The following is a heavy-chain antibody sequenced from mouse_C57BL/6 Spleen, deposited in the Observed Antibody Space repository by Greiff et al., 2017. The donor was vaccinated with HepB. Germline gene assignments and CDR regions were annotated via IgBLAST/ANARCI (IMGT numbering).Heavy chain of an antibody. CDR2: ILPGSGST. J-gene: IGHJ1*03. CDR1: GYTFTGYW. Sequence: VQLQQSGAELMKPGASVKLSCKATGYTFTGYWIEWVKQRPGHGLEWIGEILPGSGSTNYNEKFKGKATFTADTSSNTAYMQLSSLTSDDSAIYYCSSHEFSWYFDVWGTGTTVTVSS. CDR3: SSHEFSWYFDV. V-gene: IGHV1-9*01.